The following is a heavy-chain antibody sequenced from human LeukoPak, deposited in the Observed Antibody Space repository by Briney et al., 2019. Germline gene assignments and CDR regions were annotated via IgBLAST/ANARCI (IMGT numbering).Heavy chain of an antibody. J-gene: IGHJ3*02. CDR2: IYYSGRT. V-gene: IGHV4-59*08. Sequence: PSETLSLTCAVYGASFSGYYWGWNRQPPGKGLEWIGYIYYSGRTNYNTSLKSRVTIPVDTSKNQFTLKLSSVTAADTVVYCCAGYYYGSGSYYAFDIWGQGTMVTVSS. D-gene: IGHD3-10*01. CDR1: GASFSGYY. CDR3: AGYYYGSGSYYAFDI.